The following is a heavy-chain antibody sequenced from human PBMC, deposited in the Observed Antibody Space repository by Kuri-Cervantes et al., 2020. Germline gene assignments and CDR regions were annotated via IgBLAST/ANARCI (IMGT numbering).Heavy chain of an antibody. CDR3: ARDRVAARLYYYHGMDV. D-gene: IGHD6-13*01. Sequence: GGSLRLSCAASGVTFSSYAMSWVRQAPGKGLEWVSYISSSGSTIYYADSVKGRFTISKDHAQNSLYLQMHSLSAEDTAVYYCARDRVAARLYYYHGMDVWGQGTTVTVSS. CDR1: GVTFSSYA. J-gene: IGHJ6*02. CDR2: ISSSGSTI. V-gene: IGHV3-48*04.